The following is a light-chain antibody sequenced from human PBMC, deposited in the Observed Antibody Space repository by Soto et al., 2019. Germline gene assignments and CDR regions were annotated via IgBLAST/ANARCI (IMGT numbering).Light chain of an antibody. CDR2: DAS. Sequence: DIQMTQSPSTLSASVGDRVTITCRASQSISSWLAWYQQKPGKAPKLLIYDASSLESGVPSRFSGSGSGTEFTLTISSLQPDDFATYYCQQYNRYSRPTFCGGTSVDIK. CDR3: QQYNRYSRPT. V-gene: IGKV1-5*01. J-gene: IGKJ4*01. CDR1: QSISSW.